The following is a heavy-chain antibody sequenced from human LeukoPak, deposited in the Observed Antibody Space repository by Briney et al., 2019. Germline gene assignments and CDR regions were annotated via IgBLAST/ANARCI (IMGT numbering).Heavy chain of an antibody. CDR2: FDPEDGET. V-gene: IGHV1-24*01. D-gene: IGHD6-19*01. Sequence: ASVKVSCKVSGYTLTELPMHWVRQAPGKGLEWMGGFDPEDGETIYAQKFQGRVTMTEDTSTDTAYMELSSLRSEDTAVYYCATDPMGGSGWYDDYWGQGTLVTVSS. J-gene: IGHJ4*02. CDR1: GYTLTELP. CDR3: ATDPMGGSGWYDDY.